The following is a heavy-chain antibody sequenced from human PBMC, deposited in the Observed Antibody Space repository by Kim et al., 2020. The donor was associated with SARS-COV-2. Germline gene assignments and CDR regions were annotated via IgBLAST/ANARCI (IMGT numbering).Heavy chain of an antibody. J-gene: IGHJ3*02. CDR1: GFTFSSYA. CDR3: AKDREALMIVVVPAAQIDAFDI. D-gene: IGHD2-2*01. CDR2: ISGSGGST. V-gene: IGHV3-23*01. Sequence: GGSLRLSCAASGFTFSSYAMSWVRQAPGKGLEWVSAISGSGGSTYYADSVKGRFTISRDNSKNTLYLQMNSLRAEDTAVYYCAKDREALMIVVVPAAQIDAFDIWGQGTMVTVSS.